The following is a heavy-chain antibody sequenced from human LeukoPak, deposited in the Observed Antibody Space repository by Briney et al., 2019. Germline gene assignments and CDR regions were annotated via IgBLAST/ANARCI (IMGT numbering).Heavy chain of an antibody. D-gene: IGHD3-3*01. J-gene: IGHJ4*02. V-gene: IGHV3-7*01. Sequence: PGGSLRLSCAASGFTFNNYWMSWVRQAPGKGLEWVANIKQDGSEKYYMDSVKGRFTISRDNAKNSLSLQLNSLRAEDTAVYYCVPHYNFWNGYWDQWGQGTLVTVSS. CDR2: IKQDGSEK. CDR1: GFTFNNYW. CDR3: VPHYNFWNGYWDQ.